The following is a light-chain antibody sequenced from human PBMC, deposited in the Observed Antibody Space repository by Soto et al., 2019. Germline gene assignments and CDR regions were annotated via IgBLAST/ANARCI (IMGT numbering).Light chain of an antibody. V-gene: IGLV2-14*03. CDR2: DVN. CDR1: SRDIGAYNY. CDR3: SSYTSEITYV. Sequence: QSVLTQPASVSGSPGQSIAISCTGSSRDIGAYNYVFWYQQHPGKAPKLMIYDVNNRPSGVSDRFSGSKSGNTASLTISGLQAEDEADYYCSSYTSEITYVLGTGTKVTVL. J-gene: IGLJ1*01.